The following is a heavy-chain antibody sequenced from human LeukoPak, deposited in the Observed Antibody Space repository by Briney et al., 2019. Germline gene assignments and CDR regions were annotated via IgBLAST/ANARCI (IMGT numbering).Heavy chain of an antibody. V-gene: IGHV3-23*01. Sequence: GPSLRLSCAASGFSFSSYAIRSASQAPGKWLGLVSSISGRGGSTYYADSVKGRFTISRDNSKNTLYLQMNSLRAEDTAVHYCAKDYTYDSCCYYYPRWGQGTLVTVSS. J-gene: IGHJ4*02. CDR3: AKDYTYDSCCYYYPR. CDR2: ISGRGGST. D-gene: IGHD3-22*01. CDR1: GFSFSSYA.